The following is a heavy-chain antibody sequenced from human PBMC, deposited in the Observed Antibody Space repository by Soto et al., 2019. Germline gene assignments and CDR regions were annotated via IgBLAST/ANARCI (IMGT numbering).Heavy chain of an antibody. CDR2: INAGNGNT. J-gene: IGHJ4*02. D-gene: IGHD6-13*01. CDR1: GDTFTSYY. V-gene: IGHV1-3*01. CDR3: ARVGSSSWYNDY. Sequence: ASVKVSCKAPGDTFTSYYLNWVRQAPGQGLEWMGWINAGNGNTKYSQKFQGRVTITRDTSASTAYMELSSLRSEDTAVYYCARVGSSSWYNDYWGQGTLVTVSS.